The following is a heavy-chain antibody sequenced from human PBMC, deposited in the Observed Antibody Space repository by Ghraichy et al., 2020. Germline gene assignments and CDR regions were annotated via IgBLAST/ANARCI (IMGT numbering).Heavy chain of an antibody. D-gene: IGHD3-22*01. CDR1: GFTFSSYW. Sequence: GGSLRLSCAASGFTFSSYWMSWVRQAPGKGLEWVANIKQDGSEKYYVDSVKCRFTISRDNAKNSLYLQMNSLRAEDTAVYYCARDYYDSSGYYFEADYFDYWGQGTLVTVSS. CDR3: ARDYYDSSGYYFEADYFDY. CDR2: IKQDGSEK. J-gene: IGHJ4*02. V-gene: IGHV3-7*01.